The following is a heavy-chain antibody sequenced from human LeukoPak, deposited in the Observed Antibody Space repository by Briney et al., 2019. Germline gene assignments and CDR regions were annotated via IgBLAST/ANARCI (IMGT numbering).Heavy chain of an antibody. D-gene: IGHD3-22*01. Sequence: ASVKVSCKASGYTFTSYYMHWVRQAPGQGLEWMGIINPSGGSTSYAQKFQGRVTMTRDMSTSTVYMELSSLRSEDTAVYYCARVGSPHYYDSSGYYDCWGQGTLVTVSS. CDR3: ARVGSPHYYDSSGYYDC. CDR1: GYTFTSYY. J-gene: IGHJ4*02. V-gene: IGHV1-46*01. CDR2: INPSGGST.